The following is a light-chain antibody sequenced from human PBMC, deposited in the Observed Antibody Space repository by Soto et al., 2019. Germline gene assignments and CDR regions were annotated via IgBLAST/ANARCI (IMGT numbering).Light chain of an antibody. J-gene: IGLJ2*01. Sequence: QSALTQPASVSGSPGQSITISCTGTSSDVGGYNYVSWYQQHPGKAPKLMIYEVSNRPSGVSNRFSGSKSGNTASLTISGLQAEDEAHYYCSSYTSSSTVVFGVGTKLTVL. CDR1: SSDVGGYNY. CDR2: EVS. V-gene: IGLV2-14*01. CDR3: SSYTSSSTVV.